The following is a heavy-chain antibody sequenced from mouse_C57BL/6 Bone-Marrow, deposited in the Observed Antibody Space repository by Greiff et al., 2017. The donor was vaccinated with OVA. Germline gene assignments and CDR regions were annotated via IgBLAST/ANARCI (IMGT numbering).Heavy chain of an antibody. J-gene: IGHJ2*01. Sequence: EVKLVESGPGLVKPSQSLSLTCSVTGYSITSGYYWNWIRQFPGNKLEWMGYISYDGSNNYNPSLKNRISITRDTSKNQFFLKLNSVTTEDTATYYCARKAYSNYYFDYWGQGTTLTVSS. D-gene: IGHD2-5*01. CDR1: GYSITSGYY. CDR2: ISYDGSN. CDR3: ARKAYSNYYFDY. V-gene: IGHV3-6*01.